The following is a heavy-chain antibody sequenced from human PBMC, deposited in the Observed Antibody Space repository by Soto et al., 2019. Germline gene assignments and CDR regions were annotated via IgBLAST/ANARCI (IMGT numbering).Heavy chain of an antibody. CDR1: GYTFTGYY. Sequence: AAVKVSCKASGYTFTGYYMHWVRQAPGQGLEWMGWINPNSGGTNYAQKFQGRVTMTRDTSISTAYMELSRLRSDDTAVYYCARVKNYDFWSXYYIYSGVGYYYYGMDVWGQGTTVTVSS. V-gene: IGHV1-2*02. CDR3: ARVKNYDFWSXYYIYSGVGYYYYGMDV. J-gene: IGHJ6*01. D-gene: IGHD3-3*01. CDR2: INPNSGGT.